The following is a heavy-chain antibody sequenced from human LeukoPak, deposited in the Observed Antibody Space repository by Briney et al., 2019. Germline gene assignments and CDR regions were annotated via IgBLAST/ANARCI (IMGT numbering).Heavy chain of an antibody. CDR2: ISGSSKYI. D-gene: IGHD3-9*01. Sequence: GGSLRLSCVDSRFTFSSNTMIWVRQAPGKGLEWVSSISGSSKYIYYADSVKGRFTISRDNAKNSLYLQMNSLRAEDTAVYYCARVMVPVLRYFDWLPTNYYMDVWGKGTTVTVSS. CDR1: RFTFSSNT. V-gene: IGHV3-21*01. J-gene: IGHJ6*03. CDR3: ARVMVPVLRYFDWLPTNYYMDV.